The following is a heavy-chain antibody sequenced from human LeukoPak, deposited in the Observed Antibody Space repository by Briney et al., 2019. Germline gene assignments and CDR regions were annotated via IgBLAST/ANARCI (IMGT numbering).Heavy chain of an antibody. J-gene: IGHJ4*02. CDR1: GGSISSGSYY. CDR2: IYTSGST. V-gene: IGHV4-61*02. CDR3: ARSVSIVGATWFDY. D-gene: IGHD1-26*01. Sequence: SETLSLTCTVSGGSISSGSYYWSWIRQPAGKGLEWIGRIYTSGSTNYNPSLKSRVTISVDTSKNQFSLKLSSVTAADTAVYYCARSVSIVGATWFDYWGQGTLVTVSS.